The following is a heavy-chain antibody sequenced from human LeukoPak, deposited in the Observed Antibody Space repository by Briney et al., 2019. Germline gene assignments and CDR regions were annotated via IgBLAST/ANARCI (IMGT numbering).Heavy chain of an antibody. CDR1: GVTFNIYT. Sequence: ASVKVSCKASGVTFNIYTVTWVRQAPGQGLEWMGEIIPLFATAHYAQKFQGRVTITADESTSTAYMELSSLRSEDTAVYYCARGDYDSSGYYRGYFDYWGQGTLVTVSS. V-gene: IGHV1-69*13. CDR2: IIPLFATA. D-gene: IGHD3-22*01. J-gene: IGHJ4*02. CDR3: ARGDYDSSGYYRGYFDY.